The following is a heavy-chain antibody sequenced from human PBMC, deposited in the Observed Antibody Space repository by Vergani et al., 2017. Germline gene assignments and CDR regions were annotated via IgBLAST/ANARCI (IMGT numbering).Heavy chain of an antibody. CDR3: AKELVDWYFDL. CDR1: GGSISSSSYY. Sequence: QLQLQESGPGLVKPSETLSLTCTVSGGSISSSSYYWGWIRQPPGKGLEWIGSIYYSGSTYYNPSLKSRVTISVDTSKNQFSLKLSSVTAADTAVYYCAKELVDWYFDLWGRGTLVTVSS. CDR2: IYYSGST. J-gene: IGHJ2*01. V-gene: IGHV4-39*02.